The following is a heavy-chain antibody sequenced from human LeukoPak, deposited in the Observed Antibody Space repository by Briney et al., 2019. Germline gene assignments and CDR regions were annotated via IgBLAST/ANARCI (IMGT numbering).Heavy chain of an antibody. D-gene: IGHD4-23*01. V-gene: IGHV3-48*03. CDR3: ARAPGQRGRWYPGEDYYYYMDV. CDR1: GFTFSSYE. CDR2: ISSSGSTI. Sequence: PGGSLRLSCAASGFTFSSYEMNWVRQAPGKGLEWVPYISSSGSTIYYADSVKGRFTISRDNAKNSLYLQMNSLRAEDTAVYYCARAPGQRGRWYPGEDYYYYMDVWGKGTTVTVSS. J-gene: IGHJ6*03.